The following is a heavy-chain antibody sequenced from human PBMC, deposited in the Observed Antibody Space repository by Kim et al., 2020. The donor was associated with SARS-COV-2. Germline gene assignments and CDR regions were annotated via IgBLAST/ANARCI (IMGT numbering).Heavy chain of an antibody. CDR3: ARRPRVGVGSGSYYLYYGMDV. J-gene: IGHJ6*02. CDR2: IYYSGST. D-gene: IGHD3-10*01. V-gene: IGHV4-39*01. CDR1: GGSISSSSYY. Sequence: SETLSLTCTVSGGSISSSSYYWGWIRQPPGKGLEWIGSIYYSGSTYYNPSLKSRVTISVDTSKNQFSLKLSSVTAADTAVYYCARRPRVGVGSGSYYLYYGMDVWGQGTTVTVSS.